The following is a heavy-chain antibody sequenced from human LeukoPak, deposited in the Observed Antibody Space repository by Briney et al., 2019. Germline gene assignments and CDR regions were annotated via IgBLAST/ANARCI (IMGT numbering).Heavy chain of an antibody. CDR2: INPNSGGT. CDR1: GYTFTSYD. CDR3: ARGTLWSTQYYYGSGSPKEFDY. D-gene: IGHD3-10*01. J-gene: IGHJ4*02. V-gene: IGHV1-2*02. Sequence: ASVKVSCKASGYTFTSYDINWVRQAPGQGLEWMGWINPNSGGTNYAQKFQGRVTMTRDTSISTAYMELSRLRSDDTAVYYCARGTLWSTQYYYGSGSPKEFDYWGQGTLVTVPS.